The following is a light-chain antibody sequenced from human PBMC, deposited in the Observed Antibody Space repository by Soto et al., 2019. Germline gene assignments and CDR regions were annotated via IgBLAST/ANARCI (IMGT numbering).Light chain of an antibody. J-gene: IGKJ4*01. Sequence: EIVITQSPATLSVSPGERATLSCRASQSVSSNLGWYQQKPGQAPRLLIYGASPRATGIPARFSGSGSGTAFTLTISSMQSADFAVYYCQQYNNWPLTFGGGTKVELK. CDR2: GAS. CDR3: QQYNNWPLT. CDR1: QSVSSN. V-gene: IGKV3-15*01.